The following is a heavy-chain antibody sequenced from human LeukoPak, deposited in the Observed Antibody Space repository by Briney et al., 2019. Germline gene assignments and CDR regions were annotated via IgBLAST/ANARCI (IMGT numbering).Heavy chain of an antibody. CDR2: INPSGGST. V-gene: IGHV1-46*01. CDR1: GYTFTSYY. CDR3: AREVEAYCGGDCYRLSYYFDY. J-gene: IGHJ4*02. D-gene: IGHD2-21*02. Sequence: ASVTVSCKASGYTFTSYYMHWVRQAPGQGLEWMGIINPSGGSTSYAQKFQGRVTMTRDTSTSTVYMELSSLRSEDTAVYYCAREVEAYCGGDCYRLSYYFDYWGQGTLVTVSS.